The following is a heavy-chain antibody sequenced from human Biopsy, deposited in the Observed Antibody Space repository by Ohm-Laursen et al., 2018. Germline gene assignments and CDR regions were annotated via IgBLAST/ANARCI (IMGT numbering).Heavy chain of an antibody. D-gene: IGHD1-1*01. V-gene: IGHV1-69*13. CDR2: IIPIFGTA. J-gene: IGHJ4*02. CDR1: GGTFSSFG. CDR3: AKRGVERGRPLAY. Sequence: ASVKVSCKSSGGTFSSFGISRVRQAPGQGLEWMGGIIPIFGTANYAQKFQGRVTITADESTSTAYMEVSSLRSEDTAVYYCAKRGVERGRPLAYWGQGTLVTVSS.